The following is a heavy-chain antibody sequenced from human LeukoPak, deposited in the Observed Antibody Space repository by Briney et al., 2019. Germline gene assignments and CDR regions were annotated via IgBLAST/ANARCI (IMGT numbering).Heavy chain of an antibody. CDR2: INPDGSII. CDR3: ARAGNFRFDY. J-gene: IGHJ4*02. Sequence: GGSLRLSCASSGFTLSSYWVHWVRQAPGEGLVWLSCINPDGSIINYADSVKGRFTVSRDNAKNTLYLQMNSLRAEDTAVYYCARAGNFRFDYWGQGTLVTVSS. V-gene: IGHV3-74*01. CDR1: GFTLSSYW.